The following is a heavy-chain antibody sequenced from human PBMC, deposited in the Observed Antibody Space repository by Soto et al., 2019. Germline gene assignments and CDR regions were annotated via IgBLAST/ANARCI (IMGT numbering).Heavy chain of an antibody. CDR1: GIIFTNYW. Sequence: EVQLVESGGGLVQPGGSLRLSCAASGIIFTNYWMHWVRQAPGKGLVWVSRIDNDGSGTSYADSVKGRFTISRDNAKNTVYLHMNSLSAEDTAVSYCTTVFEYWGQGTLVTVSS. CDR2: IDNDGSGT. J-gene: IGHJ4*02. V-gene: IGHV3-74*01. CDR3: TTVFEY.